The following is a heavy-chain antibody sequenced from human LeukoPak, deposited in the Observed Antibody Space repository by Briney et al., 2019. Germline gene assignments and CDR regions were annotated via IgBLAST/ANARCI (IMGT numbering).Heavy chain of an antibody. D-gene: IGHD3-22*01. CDR2: IIPIFGTA. CDR3: ARGPGSGYYYGVDY. J-gene: IGHJ4*02. V-gene: IGHV1-69*06. Sequence: GASVKVSCKASGGTFSSYAISWVRQAPGQGLEWMGGIIPIFGTANYAQEFQGRVTITADKSTSTAYMELSSLRSEDTAVYYCARGPGSGYYYGVDYWGQGTLVTVSS. CDR1: GGTFSSYA.